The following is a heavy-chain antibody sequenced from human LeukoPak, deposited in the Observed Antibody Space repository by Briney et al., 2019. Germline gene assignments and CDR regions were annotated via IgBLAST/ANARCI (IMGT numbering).Heavy chain of an antibody. V-gene: IGHV3-23*01. Sequence: GGSLRLSCAASGFTFSSYAMCWVRQAPGKGLEWVSAISGSGGSTYYADSVKGRFTISRDNSKNTLYLQMNSLRAEDTAVYYCAKDRITIFGVVNSASGMDVWGQGTTVTVSS. D-gene: IGHD3-3*01. CDR1: GFTFSSYA. CDR2: ISGSGGST. J-gene: IGHJ6*02. CDR3: AKDRITIFGVVNSASGMDV.